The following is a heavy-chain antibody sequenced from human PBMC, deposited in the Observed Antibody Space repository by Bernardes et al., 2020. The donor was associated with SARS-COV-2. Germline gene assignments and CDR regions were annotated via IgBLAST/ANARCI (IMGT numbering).Heavy chain of an antibody. J-gene: IGHJ4*02. CDR3: PRGPFGDYLDY. CDR1: GDAIRSHY. V-gene: IGHV4-59*11. D-gene: IGHD3-10*01. CDR2: IYDRAST. Sequence: SETLSLTYTVTGDAIRSHYWTWVRQTPGRGLEWISYIYDRASTNYNPSLKRRVTISEDISKNQFFLQLRSVNAEDTAVYFCPRGPFGDYLDYWGQGIVVTVSS.